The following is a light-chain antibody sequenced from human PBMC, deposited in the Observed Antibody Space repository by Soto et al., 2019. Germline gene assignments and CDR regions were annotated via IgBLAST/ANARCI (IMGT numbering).Light chain of an antibody. Sequence: DIPMTQSPSSLSASVGDRVTITCRASQSISTWLAWYQQNPGKPPHLLIYDASTLESGVPSRFSGSGSGTEFTLTISSLQPDDFATYYCQQYNSYPRTFGQGTKLEIK. CDR3: QQYNSYPRT. V-gene: IGKV1-5*01. CDR2: DAS. CDR1: QSISTW. J-gene: IGKJ2*01.